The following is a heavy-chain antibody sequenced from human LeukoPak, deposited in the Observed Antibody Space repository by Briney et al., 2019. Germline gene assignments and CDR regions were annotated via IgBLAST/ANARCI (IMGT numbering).Heavy chain of an antibody. J-gene: IGHJ4*02. V-gene: IGHV4-59*01. Sequence: PSETLSLTCTVSCGSISTFYWSWIRQSPGKGLEWIGYINYSGTTNYSPSLKSRATISVDTSKNQFSLRLSSVTAADTAVYYCARAQKGGTTYGWFDKWGQGTLVTVSS. CDR1: CGSISTFY. D-gene: IGHD6-19*01. CDR3: ARAQKGGTTYGWFDK. CDR2: INYSGTT.